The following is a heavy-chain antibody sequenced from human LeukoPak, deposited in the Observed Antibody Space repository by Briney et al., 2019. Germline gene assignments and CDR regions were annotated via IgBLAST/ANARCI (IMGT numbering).Heavy chain of an antibody. D-gene: IGHD1-7*01. CDR3: AKDRELPYFDT. CDR1: GFTFSSYA. J-gene: IGHJ4*02. CDR2: IGGSGDFK. Sequence: GGSLRLSCVASGFTFSSYAVNWVRQAPGKGLEWVSGIGGSGDFKYYADSVKGRFTISRDNSKNTLYLQMNSLRVEDTAVYYCAKDRELPYFDTWGQGTQVTVSS. V-gene: IGHV3-23*01.